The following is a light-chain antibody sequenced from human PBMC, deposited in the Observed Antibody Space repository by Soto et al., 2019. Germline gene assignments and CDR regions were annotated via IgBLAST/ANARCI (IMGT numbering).Light chain of an antibody. V-gene: IGKV1-5*03. J-gene: IGKJ1*01. CDR3: QQYNEYSAWT. Sequence: DIQMTQSPSTLSASVGDRVTITCRASQSISRWLAWYQQQPGKAPKLLIYEASRLESGVPSRFSGSGSGTEFSLTISSLQPDDFATYFCQQYNEYSAWTFGQGTKVDIK. CDR1: QSISRW. CDR2: EAS.